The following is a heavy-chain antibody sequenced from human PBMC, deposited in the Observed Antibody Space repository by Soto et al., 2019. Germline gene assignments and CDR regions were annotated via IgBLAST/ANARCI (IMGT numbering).Heavy chain of an antibody. CDR2: IKSKTDGGTI. CDR1: GFTFNSAW. V-gene: IGHV3-15*02. D-gene: IGHD2-2*01. J-gene: IGHJ4*02. Sequence: VPLVESGGALVKPGESLTLSCAASGFTFNSAWMTWVRQAPGKGLEWVGRIKSKTDGGTIDYAAPVKGRFTISRDDSKNTLYLQMNSLKTEDTAVYYCTTWRREKSCTSVSCYGDGAYWCQGTLVTVSS. CDR3: TTWRREKSCTSVSCYGDGAY.